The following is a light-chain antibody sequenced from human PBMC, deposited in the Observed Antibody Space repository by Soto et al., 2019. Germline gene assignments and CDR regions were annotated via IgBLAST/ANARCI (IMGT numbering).Light chain of an antibody. CDR3: QQYKNWPLT. J-gene: IGKJ4*01. V-gene: IGKV3-15*01. Sequence: EIVMTQSPATLSVFPGERVTLSCRAGESISTNIAWYQQKLGQAPRLLIHDASTRATGIPARFSGSGSGTDFTLTISSLQSEDFAVYHCQQYKNWPLTFGGGTKVEIK. CDR1: ESISTN. CDR2: DAS.